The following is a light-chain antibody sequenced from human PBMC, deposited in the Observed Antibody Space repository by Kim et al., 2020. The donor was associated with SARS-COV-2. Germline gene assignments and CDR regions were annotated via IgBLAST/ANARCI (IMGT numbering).Light chain of an antibody. CDR1: QSISNY. CDR3: QQSHSTLYT. J-gene: IGKJ2*01. V-gene: IGKV1-39*01. CDR2: AAS. Sequence: DIQMTQSPSSLSASVGDRVTITCRASQSISNYLNWYRQKPGRAPNLLIYAASKLQSGVSSRFSGSGSGTDFTLTITSLQPEDFATYYCQQSHSTLYTFGQGTKLEI.